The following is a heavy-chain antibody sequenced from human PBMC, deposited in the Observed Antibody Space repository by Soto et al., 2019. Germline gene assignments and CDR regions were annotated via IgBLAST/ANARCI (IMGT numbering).Heavy chain of an antibody. Sequence: ASVKVSCKVSGYTLTELSMHWVRQAPGKGLEWMGGFDPEDGETIYAQKFQGRVTMTEDTSTATAYMELSSLRSEDTALYYCATGKAAAGTYYYYYGMDVWGQGTTVTVSS. CDR2: FDPEDGET. D-gene: IGHD6-13*01. V-gene: IGHV1-24*01. J-gene: IGHJ6*02. CDR1: GYTLTELS. CDR3: ATGKAAAGTYYYYYGMDV.